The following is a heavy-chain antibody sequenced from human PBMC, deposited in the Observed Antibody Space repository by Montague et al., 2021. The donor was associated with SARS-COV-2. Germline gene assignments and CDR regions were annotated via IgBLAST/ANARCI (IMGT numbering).Heavy chain of an antibody. V-gene: IGHV4-61*02. D-gene: IGHD5-12*01. CDR2: IYTSGTT. CDR3: ARAHSGSWAHLDN. J-gene: IGHJ4*02. CDR1: GSSISSGSYY. Sequence: TLSLTCTVSGSSISSGSYYWSWIRQPAGKGLEWIGRIYTSGTTDYXFSLKSRVTISVDTSKNQFSLKLTSVTAADTAVYYCARAHSGSWAHLDNWGQGSLATVSS.